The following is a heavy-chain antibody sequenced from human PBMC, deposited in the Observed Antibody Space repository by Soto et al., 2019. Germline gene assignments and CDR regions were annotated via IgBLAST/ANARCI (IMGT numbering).Heavy chain of an antibody. CDR3: VRREMKTPMVVFDY. CDR1: GYSFSSYW. V-gene: IGHV5-51*01. CDR2: IWPGDSDL. D-gene: IGHD3-10*01. J-gene: IGHJ4*02. Sequence: GESLKVSCKGSGYSFSSYWIGWVRQMPGKGLEWMGIIWPGDSDLKYSPSFQGQVTISVDKSINTAYLQWSSLKASDTAMYYCVRREMKTPMVVFDYWGQGTLVTVS.